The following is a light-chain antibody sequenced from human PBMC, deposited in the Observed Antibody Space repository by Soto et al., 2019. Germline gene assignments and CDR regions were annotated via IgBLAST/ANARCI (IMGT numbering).Light chain of an antibody. V-gene: IGLV2-14*03. CDR3: TSWTTSTTMI. J-gene: IGLJ2*01. Sequence: QSALTQPASVSGSPGQSITISCTGTSSDIGAYNFVSWYQQHPGKAPKLMLYDVNIRPSGVSNRFSSSKSGNTASLTISGLQAEDEADYYCTSWTTSTTMIFGGGTKLTV. CDR1: SSDIGAYNF. CDR2: DVN.